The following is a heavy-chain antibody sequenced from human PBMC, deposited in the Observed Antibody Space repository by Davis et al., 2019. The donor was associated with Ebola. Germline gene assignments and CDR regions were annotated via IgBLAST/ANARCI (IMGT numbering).Heavy chain of an antibody. V-gene: IGHV3-30-3*01. CDR2: ISYDGSNK. D-gene: IGHD2-15*01. Sequence: GGSLRLSCAASGFTFSSYAMHWVRQAPGKGLEWVAVISYDGSNKYYADSVKGRFTISRDNDKTSLYLQMNTLRAEDTAVYYCARGGRFATPLDHWGPGTLVTVSS. CDR1: GFTFSSYA. J-gene: IGHJ5*02. CDR3: ARGGRFATPLDH.